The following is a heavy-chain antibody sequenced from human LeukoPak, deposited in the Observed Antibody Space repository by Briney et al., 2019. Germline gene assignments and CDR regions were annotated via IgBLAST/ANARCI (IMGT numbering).Heavy chain of an antibody. J-gene: IGHJ4*02. CDR1: GFSFSSFG. Sequence: GGSLRLSCAASGFSFSSFGMNWVRQAPGKGLEWVAVLSHDGRNKNYADSVKGRFIISRDNSKKTLYLQMNSLRGEDTAAYYCARFREYTYGPFDSWGQGTLVTVSP. D-gene: IGHD5-18*01. CDR2: LSHDGRNK. CDR3: ARFREYTYGPFDS. V-gene: IGHV3-30*04.